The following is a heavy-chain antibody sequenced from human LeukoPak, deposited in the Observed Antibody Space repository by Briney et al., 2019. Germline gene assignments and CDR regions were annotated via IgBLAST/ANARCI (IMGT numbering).Heavy chain of an antibody. J-gene: IGHJ6*03. D-gene: IGHD2-15*01. V-gene: IGHV4-30-4*08. CDR1: GGSLSDYF. CDR3: ARVGSVVAYYYMDV. CDR2: IYYSGTT. Sequence: PSETLSLTCTVSGGSLSDYFWTWVRQPTGKGLEWIGYIYYSGTTYYNPSIKSRITILVDTSKNQFSLKLSSVTAADTAVYYCARVGSVVAYYYMDVWGKGTTVTVSS.